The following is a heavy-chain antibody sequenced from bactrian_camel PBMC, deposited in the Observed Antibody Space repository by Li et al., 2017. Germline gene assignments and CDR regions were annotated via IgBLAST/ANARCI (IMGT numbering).Heavy chain of an antibody. CDR3: AAIIQCRANWNETGTYNY. V-gene: IGHV3S53*01. CDR2: IADDGTT. D-gene: IGHD8*01. Sequence: QVQLVESGGGSVQAGGSLRLSCATSGYSDSGYCMGWFRQAPGKPREGVAAIADDGTTNYAHSVKGRFTVSQDNAKTTLYLQMNSLKPEDTAVYYCAAIIQCRANWNETGTYNYWGQGTQVTVS. J-gene: IGHJ4*01. CDR1: GYSDSGYC.